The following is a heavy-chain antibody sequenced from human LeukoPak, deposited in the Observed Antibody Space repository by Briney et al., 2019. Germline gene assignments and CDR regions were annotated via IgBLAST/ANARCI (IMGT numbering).Heavy chain of an antibody. J-gene: IGHJ4*02. Sequence: ASVKVSCKASGYTFTSYYMHWVRQAPGQGLEWMGIINPSGGSTSYAQKFQGRVTMTRDTSTSTVYMELSSLRSEDTAVYYCARGRQLERQGDLFDYWGQGTLVTVSS. CDR3: ARGRQLERQGDLFDY. D-gene: IGHD1-1*01. V-gene: IGHV1-46*01. CDR1: GYTFTSYY. CDR2: INPSGGST.